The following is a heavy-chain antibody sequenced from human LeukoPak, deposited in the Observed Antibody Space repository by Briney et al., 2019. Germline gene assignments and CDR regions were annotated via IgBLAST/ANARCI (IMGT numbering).Heavy chain of an antibody. V-gene: IGHV7-4-1*02. CDR2: INTNTGNP. J-gene: IGHJ4*02. CDR3: ATQSEGRGYSYGWNY. Sequence: ASVKVSCKASGYTFTSSTMNWVRQAPGQGLEWMGWINTNTGNPTYAQGFTGRFVFSLDTSVSTAYLQINSLKAEDTAVYYCATQSEGRGYSYGWNYWGQGTLVTVSS. CDR1: GYTFTSST. D-gene: IGHD5-18*01.